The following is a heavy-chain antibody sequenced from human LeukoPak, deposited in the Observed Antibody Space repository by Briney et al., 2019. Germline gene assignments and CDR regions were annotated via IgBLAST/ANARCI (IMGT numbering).Heavy chain of an antibody. CDR2: INPNSGGT. V-gene: IGHV1-2*02. CDR1: GYTFTGYC. J-gene: IGHJ4*02. CDR3: ARGYGGGDYVVVPYY. D-gene: IGHD2-21*02. Sequence: GASVKVSCKASGYTFTGYCMHWVRQAPGQGLEWMGWINPNSGGTNYAQKFQGRVTMTRDTSISTAYMELSRLRSDDTAVYYCARGYGGGDYVVVPYYWGQGTLVTVSS.